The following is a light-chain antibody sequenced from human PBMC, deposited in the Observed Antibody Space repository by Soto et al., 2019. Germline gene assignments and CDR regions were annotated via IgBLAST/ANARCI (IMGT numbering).Light chain of an antibody. J-gene: IGLJ3*02. V-gene: IGLV1-40*01. CDR3: QSYDTRLSGKV. Sequence: QSVLTQPPSVSGAPGQRVTISCTGSSSNIGAGYDVHWYQQFPGTAPKLLIYGNINRPSGVPDRFSGSKSGTSASLAITGLQAEDEADYYCQSYDTRLSGKVFGGGTKSPS. CDR2: GNI. CDR1: SSNIGAGYD.